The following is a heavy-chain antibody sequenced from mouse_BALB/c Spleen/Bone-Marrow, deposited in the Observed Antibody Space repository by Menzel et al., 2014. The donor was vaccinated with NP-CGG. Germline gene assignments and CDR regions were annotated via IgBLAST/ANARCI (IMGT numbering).Heavy chain of an antibody. V-gene: IGHV1S81*02. CDR1: GYTFTSYY. CDR3: TRLPH. CDR2: INPSNGGT. D-gene: IGHD5-1*01. Sequence: VHLVESWAELVRPGASVKLSCKASGYTFTSYYMYWVKQRPGQGLEWIGEINPSNGGTNFNEKFKSRATLTVDKSSSTAYMQLSSLTSEDSAVYYCTRLPHWGQGTSVTVSS. J-gene: IGHJ4*01.